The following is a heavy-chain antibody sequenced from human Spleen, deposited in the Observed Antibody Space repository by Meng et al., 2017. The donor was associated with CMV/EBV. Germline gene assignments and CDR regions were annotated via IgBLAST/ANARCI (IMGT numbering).Heavy chain of an antibody. CDR1: GFTFSGYS. D-gene: IGHD3-3*01. Sequence: AYGFTFSGYSMNWVRQAPGKGLEWVSSISTTSNYIYYGDSVKGRFTISRDNAKNSLYLQMNSLRADDTAVYFCARIYEGMYNGMDVWGQGTTVTVSS. J-gene: IGHJ6*02. V-gene: IGHV3-21*01. CDR2: ISTTSNYI. CDR3: ARIYEGMYNGMDV.